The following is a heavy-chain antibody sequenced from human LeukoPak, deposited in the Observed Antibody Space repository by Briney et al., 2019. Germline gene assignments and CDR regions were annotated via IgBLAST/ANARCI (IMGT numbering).Heavy chain of an antibody. Sequence: GGSLRLSCAVSGLTFSNAWMNWVRQAPGKGLEWVAHIKSETNGGTADYAAAVEGRFTISRDDSKNTLYLQMNSLKIEDTAVYFCTTNPGSWGDFWGQGSLVTVSS. CDR1: GLTFSNAW. D-gene: IGHD2-15*01. CDR2: IKSETNGGTA. J-gene: IGHJ4*02. V-gene: IGHV3-15*07. CDR3: TTNPGSWGDF.